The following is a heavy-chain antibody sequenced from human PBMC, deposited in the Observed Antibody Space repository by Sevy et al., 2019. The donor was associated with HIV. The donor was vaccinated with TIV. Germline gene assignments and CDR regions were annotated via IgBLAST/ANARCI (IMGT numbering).Heavy chain of an antibody. D-gene: IGHD2-15*01. CDR3: ERDGGYCSGGSCYQYYYYYYGMDV. V-gene: IGHV3-21*01. CDR2: ISSSRSYI. CDR1: GFTFSSYS. Sequence: GGSLRLPCAASGFTFSSYSMNWVRQAPGKGLEWVSSISSSRSYIYYADSVKGRVTISRDNSKNSRYLQMNSLGAEDTAVDYCERDGGYCSGGSCYQYYYYYYGMDVWGQGTTVTVSS. J-gene: IGHJ6*02.